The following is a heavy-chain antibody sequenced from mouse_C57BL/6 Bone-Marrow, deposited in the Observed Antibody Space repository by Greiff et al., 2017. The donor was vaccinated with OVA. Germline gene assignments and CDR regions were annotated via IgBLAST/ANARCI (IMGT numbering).Heavy chain of an antibody. CDR2: IYPGDGDT. Sequence: VQLQQSGPELVKPGASVKISCKASGYAFSSSWMNWVKQRPGKGLEWIGRIYPGDGDTNYNGKFKGKATLTADNSSSTAYMQLSSLTSEDAAVYFCARYDYYFDYWGQGTTLTVSS. J-gene: IGHJ2*01. V-gene: IGHV1-82*01. D-gene: IGHD2-4*01. CDR1: GYAFSSSW. CDR3: ARYDYYFDY.